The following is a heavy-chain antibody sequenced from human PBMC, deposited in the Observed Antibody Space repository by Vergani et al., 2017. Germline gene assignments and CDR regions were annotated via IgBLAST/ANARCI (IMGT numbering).Heavy chain of an antibody. Sequence: QVQLVQSGAEVKKPGASVKVSCKASGYPFTSYYMHWVRQAPGQGLEWMGIINPSGGSTSYAQKFQGRVTMTRDTSTSTVYMELSSLRSEDTAVYYCARVPYYYGSGSGPGAFFDYWGQGTLVTVSS. V-gene: IGHV1-46*01. CDR2: INPSGGST. CDR3: ARVPYYYGSGSGPGAFFDY. J-gene: IGHJ4*02. CDR1: GYPFTSYY. D-gene: IGHD3-10*01.